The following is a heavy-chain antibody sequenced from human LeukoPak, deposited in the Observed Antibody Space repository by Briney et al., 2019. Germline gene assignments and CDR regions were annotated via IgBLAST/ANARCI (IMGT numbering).Heavy chain of an antibody. Sequence: GGSLRLSCAASGFTFSSHWMHWVRQAPGKGLVWVSRINSDGSGPTYADSVTGRFSISRDNAKNTLYLQMSSLRAEDTAVYYCARATMGVLLDYWGQGTPVTVSS. CDR3: ARATMGVLLDY. CDR1: GFTFSSHW. D-gene: IGHD4/OR15-4a*01. V-gene: IGHV3-74*01. J-gene: IGHJ4*02. CDR2: INSDGSGP.